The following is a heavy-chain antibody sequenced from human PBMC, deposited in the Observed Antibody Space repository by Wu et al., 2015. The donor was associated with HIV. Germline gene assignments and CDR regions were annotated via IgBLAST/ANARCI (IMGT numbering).Heavy chain of an antibody. CDR1: GYAFTSYY. CDR3: ARVSVYPRGYYGLDV. D-gene: IGHD3-3*01. J-gene: IGHJ6*02. Sequence: QVQLVQSGAEMKKPGASVNISCKASGYAFTSYYIHWVRQAPGQGLEWMGGIIPIWGTANHAQKFQGRVTTTTDEPTSTAYMELTNLTSEDTADYYCARVSVYPRGYYGLDVWGQGTTVTVSS. V-gene: IGHV1-69*05. CDR2: IIPIWGTA.